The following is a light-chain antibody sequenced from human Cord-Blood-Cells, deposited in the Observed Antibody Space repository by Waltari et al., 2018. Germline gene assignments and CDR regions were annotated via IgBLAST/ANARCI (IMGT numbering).Light chain of an antibody. J-gene: IGKJ1*01. V-gene: IGKV3-11*01. CDR2: DAS. CDR1: QSVSSY. Sequence: EIVLTQSPATLSLSPGERATLSCRASQSVSSYLAWYQQKPGQAPRLLIYDASNRATGTPARFSGSGSGTDFTLTISRLEPEDFAVYYCQQRSNWPPTFGQGTKVEIK. CDR3: QQRSNWPPT.